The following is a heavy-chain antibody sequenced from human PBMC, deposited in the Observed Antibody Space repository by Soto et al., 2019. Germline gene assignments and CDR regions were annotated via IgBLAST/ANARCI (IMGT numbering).Heavy chain of an antibody. CDR3: ARDPPCSSGWYAGFDP. Sequence: SVKVSCKASGDTFSFYTINWVRQAPGLGLEWMGRVNPILSMSNYAQKFQGRVTMTADKSTSTAYMELSSLRSEDTAVYYCARDPPCSSGWYAGFDPWGQGTLVTVSS. J-gene: IGHJ5*02. CDR2: VNPILSMS. V-gene: IGHV1-69*04. D-gene: IGHD6-19*01. CDR1: GDTFSFYT.